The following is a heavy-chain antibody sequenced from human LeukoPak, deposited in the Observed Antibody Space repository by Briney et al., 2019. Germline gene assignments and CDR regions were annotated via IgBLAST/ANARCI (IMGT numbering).Heavy chain of an antibody. V-gene: IGHV1-69*06. CDR1: GGTFSSYA. CDR3: ARTHYDFWSRDY. CDR2: IIPIFGTA. Sequence: SVKVSCKASGGTFSSYAISWVRQAPGQGLEWMGRIIPIFGTANYAQKFQGRVTITADKSTSTAYMELSSLRSEDTAVYYCARTHYDFWSRDYWGQGTLVTVST. J-gene: IGHJ4*02. D-gene: IGHD3-3*01.